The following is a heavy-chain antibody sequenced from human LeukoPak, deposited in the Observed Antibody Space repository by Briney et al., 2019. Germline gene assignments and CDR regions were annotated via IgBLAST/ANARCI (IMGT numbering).Heavy chain of an antibody. V-gene: IGHV4-34*01. J-gene: IGHJ3*02. CDR2: INHSGST. D-gene: IGHD3-16*02. CDR1: GGSFSGYY. Sequence: SETLSLTCAVYGGSFSGYYWSWIRQPPGKGLEWIGEINHSGSTNYNPSLKSRVTISVDTSKNQFSLKLSSVIAADTAVYYCARGKPFYDYVWGSYRSYAFDIWGQGTMVTVSS. CDR3: ARGKPFYDYVWGSYRSYAFDI.